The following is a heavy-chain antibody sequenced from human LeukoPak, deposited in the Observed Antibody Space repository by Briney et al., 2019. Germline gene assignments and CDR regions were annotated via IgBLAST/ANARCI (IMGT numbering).Heavy chain of an antibody. CDR3: ARGGYCSSTSCASNFDY. Sequence: GGSLRLSCAASGFTVSSLAMHWVRQAPGKGLEWVAIISYDGSDKYYGDSVKGRFTISRDNSKNTLYLQMNSLRAEDTAVFYCARGGYCSSTSCASNFDYWGQGTLVTVSS. CDR2: ISYDGSDK. D-gene: IGHD2-2*03. V-gene: IGHV3-30*03. J-gene: IGHJ4*02. CDR1: GFTVSSLA.